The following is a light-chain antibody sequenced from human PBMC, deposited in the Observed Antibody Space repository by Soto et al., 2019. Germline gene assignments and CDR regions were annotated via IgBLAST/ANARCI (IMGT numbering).Light chain of an antibody. V-gene: IGKV1-5*03. CDR1: QSISSW. Sequence: DIQMTQSPSTLSASVGDRVTITCRASQSISSWLAWYQQKPGKAPKLLIYKASSLESGVPSRFSGSGSGTEFTLTIISLQPDDFANYYCQQYNSYSWTFGQGTKVDIK. J-gene: IGKJ1*01. CDR2: KAS. CDR3: QQYNSYSWT.